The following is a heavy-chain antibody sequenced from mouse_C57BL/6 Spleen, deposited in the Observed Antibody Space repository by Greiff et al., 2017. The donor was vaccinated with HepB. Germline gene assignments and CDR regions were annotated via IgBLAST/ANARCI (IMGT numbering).Heavy chain of an antibody. J-gene: IGHJ3*01. D-gene: IGHD1-1*01. CDR1: GYTFTSYW. Sequence: QVQLQQPGAELVKPGASVKLSCKASGYTFTSYWMQWVKQRPGQGLEWIGEIDPSDSYTNYNQKFKGKATLTVDTSSSTAYMQLSSLTSEDSAVYDCAREDLYYFHRFAYWGQGTLVTVSA. CDR2: IDPSDSYT. V-gene: IGHV1-50*01. CDR3: AREDLYYFHRFAY.